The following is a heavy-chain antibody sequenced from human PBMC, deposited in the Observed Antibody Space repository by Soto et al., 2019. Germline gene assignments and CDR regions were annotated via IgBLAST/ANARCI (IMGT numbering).Heavy chain of an antibody. D-gene: IGHD1-1*01. CDR2: IYATGTT. V-gene: IGHV4-4*07. CDR1: CASISGFY. Sequence: SETLSLTCTVSCASISGFYWSWIRQSAGKGLEWIGRIYATGTTDYNPSLKSRVMMSVDTSKKQFSLKLRSVTAADTAVYYCVRDGTKTLRDWFAPWGQGISVTVSS. J-gene: IGHJ5*02. CDR3: VRDGTKTLRDWFAP.